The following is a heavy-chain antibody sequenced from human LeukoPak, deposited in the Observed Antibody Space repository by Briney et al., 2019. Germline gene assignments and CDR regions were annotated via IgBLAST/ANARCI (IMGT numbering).Heavy chain of an antibody. J-gene: IGHJ4*02. V-gene: IGHV1-18*01. CDR2: ISAYNGNT. CDR1: GYSPTNYG. Sequence: ASVKVSCKASGYSPTNYGISWVRQAPGQGPEWMGWISAYNGNTNYAQKLQGRVTMTTDTSTSTAYMELRSLRSDDTAVYYCARDVGYSGSAEYYFDYWGQGTLVTVSS. CDR3: ARDVGYSGSAEYYFDY. D-gene: IGHD1-26*01.